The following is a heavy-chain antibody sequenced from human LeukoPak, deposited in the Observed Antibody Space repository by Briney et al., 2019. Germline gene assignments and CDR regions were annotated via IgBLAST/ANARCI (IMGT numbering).Heavy chain of an antibody. D-gene: IGHD6-6*01. CDR1: GGSISNYY. Sequence: PSETLSLTCTVSGGSISNYYWTWIRQPPGKGLEWIGYIYYSGSTKYNPSLKSRVTVSVDTSKNQFSLRLSSVTAADTAVYYCARDWGVSARPGYMDVWGKGTTVTVSS. CDR3: ARDWGVSARPGYMDV. CDR2: IYYSGST. V-gene: IGHV4-59*01. J-gene: IGHJ6*03.